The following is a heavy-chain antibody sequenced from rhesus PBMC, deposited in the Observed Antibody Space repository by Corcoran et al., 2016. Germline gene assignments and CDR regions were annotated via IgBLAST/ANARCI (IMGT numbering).Heavy chain of an antibody. Sequence: QVQLQESGPGLVKPSETLSLTCAVSGGSISGYYWSWIRQPPGKGREWIGRINGSGWSPDYNPSLKSRVTISTDTSKNQFSLKLSSVTAADTAVYYCAAIETVDYWGQGVLVTVSS. CDR2: INGSGWSP. CDR1: GGSISGYY. CDR3: AAIETVDY. V-gene: IGHV4-160*01. D-gene: IGHD2-15*01. J-gene: IGHJ4*01.